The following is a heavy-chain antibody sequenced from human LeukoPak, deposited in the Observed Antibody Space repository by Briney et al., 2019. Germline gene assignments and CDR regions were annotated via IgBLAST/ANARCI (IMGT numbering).Heavy chain of an antibody. J-gene: IGHJ4*02. D-gene: IGHD5-12*01. CDR1: GYTFTSYG. Sequence: ASVKVSCKASGYTFTSYGISWVRQAAGQGREWRGWSSAYNGKTNYAQKHQGRVTMTKETSTSTANMALRTLRSDDTAVYSCARSYSGYDVRFVAVPGIDYWGQGTLVTVSS. CDR3: ARSYSGYDVRFVAVPGIDY. V-gene: IGHV1-18*01. CDR2: SSAYNGKT.